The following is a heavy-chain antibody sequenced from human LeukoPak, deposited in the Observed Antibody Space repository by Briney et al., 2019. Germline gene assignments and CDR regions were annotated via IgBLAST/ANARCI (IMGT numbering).Heavy chain of an antibody. J-gene: IGHJ4*02. CDR2: INPNSGGT. CDR1: GYTFTGYY. D-gene: IGHD3-3*01. CDR3: ARGGVTYYDFWSGYYSFDY. V-gene: IGHV1-2*02. Sequence: ASVKVSCKASGYTFTGYYMHWVRQAPGQGLEWMGWINPNSGGTNYAQKVQGRVTMTRDTSISTAYMELSRLRSDDTAVYYCARGGVTYYDFWSGYYSFDYWGQGTLVTVSS.